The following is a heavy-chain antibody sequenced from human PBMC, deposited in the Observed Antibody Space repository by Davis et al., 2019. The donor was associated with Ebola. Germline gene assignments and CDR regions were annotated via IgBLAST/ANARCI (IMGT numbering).Heavy chain of an antibody. CDR1: GGSISSYY. Sequence: SETLSLTCTVSGGSISSYYWSWIRQPPGKGLEWIGYIYYSGSTYYNPSLKSRVTISVDTSKNQFSLKLSSVTAADTAVYYCARDEHNYYYDSSGYYLSPAEYFQHWGQGTLVTVSS. CDR3: ARDEHNYYYDSSGYYLSPAEYFQH. CDR2: IYYSGST. J-gene: IGHJ1*01. D-gene: IGHD3-22*01. V-gene: IGHV4-59*12.